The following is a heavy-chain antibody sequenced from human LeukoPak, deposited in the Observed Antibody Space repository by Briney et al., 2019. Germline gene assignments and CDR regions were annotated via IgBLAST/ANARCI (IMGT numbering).Heavy chain of an antibody. Sequence: GGSLRLSCVASGITFSNYAVNWVRQAPGKGLEWVSYISSSSSTINYADSVKGRLTISRDNAKNSLYLQMNSLRAEDTAVYYCARDQYYYYYGMDVWGQGTTVTVSS. CDR3: ARDQYYYYYGMDV. CDR2: ISSSSSTI. J-gene: IGHJ6*02. CDR1: GITFSNYA. V-gene: IGHV3-48*01.